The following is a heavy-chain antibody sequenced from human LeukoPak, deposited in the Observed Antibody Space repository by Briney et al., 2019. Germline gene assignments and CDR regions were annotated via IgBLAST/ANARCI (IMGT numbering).Heavy chain of an antibody. Sequence: PGGSLRLSCAASGFTISSYAMSWVRQAPGKGLEWVSTVSGSGGSTNYADSVKGHFTISRDNSKNTLYLQMNSLRAEDTAVYYCAKGASGGGTYKDYWGQGTLVTVSS. J-gene: IGHJ4*02. V-gene: IGHV3-23*01. CDR2: VSGSGGST. CDR3: AKGASGGGTYKDY. CDR1: GFTISSYA. D-gene: IGHD2-15*01.